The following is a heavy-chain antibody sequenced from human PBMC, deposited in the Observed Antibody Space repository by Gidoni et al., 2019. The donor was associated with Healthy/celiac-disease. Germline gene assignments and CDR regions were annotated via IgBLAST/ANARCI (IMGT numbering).Heavy chain of an antibody. J-gene: IGHJ4*02. D-gene: IGHD7-27*01. V-gene: IGHV1-24*01. Sequence: QVQLVQSGAEVTTPGASVTVSCKVSRYTLTELSMHWVRKAPGKGLEWMGGFDPEDGETIYAQKFQGRVTMTEDKSTDTAYMELSSLRSEDTAVYYCATEGAVTGDVVGIDYWGQGTLVTVSS. CDR1: RYTLTELS. CDR2: FDPEDGET. CDR3: ATEGAVTGDVVGIDY.